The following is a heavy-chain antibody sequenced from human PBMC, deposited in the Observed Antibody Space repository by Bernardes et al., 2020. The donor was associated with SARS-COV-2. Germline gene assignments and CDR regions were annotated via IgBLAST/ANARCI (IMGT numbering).Heavy chain of an antibody. J-gene: IGHJ4*02. Sequence: SVKVSCKASGGTFSNYAISWVRQAPGQGLEWMGRIIPVFAIINYAHSFQGRVTITADKSTNTVYMELSSLRSEDTAVYYCARDAGGSNELNSWGQGTLVTVSS. D-gene: IGHD2-2*01. CDR3: ARDAGGSNELNS. CDR1: GGTFSNYA. CDR2: IIPVFAII. V-gene: IGHV1-69*04.